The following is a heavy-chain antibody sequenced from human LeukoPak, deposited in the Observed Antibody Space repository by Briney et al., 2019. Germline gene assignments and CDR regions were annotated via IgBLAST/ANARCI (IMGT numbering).Heavy chain of an antibody. CDR1: GYSISSGYY. J-gene: IGHJ4*02. D-gene: IGHD2-2*01. V-gene: IGHV4-38-2*01. CDR3: ARGYCSSTSCYFYFDY. Sequence: SETLSLTCAVSGYSISSGYYWGWIRQPPGKGLEWIGRIYTSGSTNYNPSLKSRVTMSVDTSKNQFSLKLSSVTAADTAVYYCARGYCSSTSCYFYFDYWGQGTLVTVSS. CDR2: IYTSGST.